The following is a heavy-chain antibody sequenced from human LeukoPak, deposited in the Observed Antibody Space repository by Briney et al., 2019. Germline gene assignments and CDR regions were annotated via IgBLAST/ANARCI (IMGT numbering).Heavy chain of an antibody. CDR2: INPNSGGT. CDR1: GYTFTGYY. CDR3: ARMRRDYYYYYMDV. Sequence: ASVKVSCKAPGYTFTGYYMHWVRQAPGQGLEWMGWINPNSGGTNYAQKFQGRVTMTRDTSISTAYMELSRLRSDDTAVYYCARMRRDYYYYYMDVWGKGTTVTVS. J-gene: IGHJ6*03. V-gene: IGHV1-2*02.